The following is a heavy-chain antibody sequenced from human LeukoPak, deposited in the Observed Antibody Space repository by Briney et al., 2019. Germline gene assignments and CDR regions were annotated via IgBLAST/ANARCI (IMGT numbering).Heavy chain of an antibody. J-gene: IGHJ6*02. Sequence: ASVKVSCKASGYTFTGYYMHWVRQAPGQGLEWMGWINPNSGGTNYAQKFQSRVTMTRDTSISTAYMELSRLRSDDTAVYYCARGGVVPVGYYYYGMDVRGQGTTVTVSS. D-gene: IGHD2-2*01. CDR1: GYTFTGYY. V-gene: IGHV1-2*02. CDR2: INPNSGGT. CDR3: ARGGVVPVGYYYYGMDV.